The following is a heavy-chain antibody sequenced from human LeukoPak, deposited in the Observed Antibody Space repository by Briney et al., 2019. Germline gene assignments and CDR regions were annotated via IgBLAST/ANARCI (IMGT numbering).Heavy chain of an antibody. J-gene: IGHJ4*02. D-gene: IGHD3-16*01. CDR2: MYTGGTT. CDR1: GFTVSGTH. CDR3: AKDEATSGGRLVS. Sequence: GGSLRLYCAASGFTVSGTHMSWVRQAPGKGLEWVSAMYTGGTTYYADPVKGRFTISRDNSRNTLFLHMSSLRADDTAVYYCAKDEATSGGRLVSWGQGTLVTVSS. V-gene: IGHV3-53*01.